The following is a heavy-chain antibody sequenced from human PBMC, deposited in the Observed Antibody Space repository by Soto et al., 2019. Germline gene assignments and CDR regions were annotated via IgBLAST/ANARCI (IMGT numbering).Heavy chain of an antibody. D-gene: IGHD1-26*01. Sequence: ASVKVSCKASGYTFTGYYMHWVRQAPGQGLEWMGWINPNSGGTNYAQKFQGRVTMTRDTSISTAYTELSRLRSDDTAVYYCARVQRVGATSTFDYSGQGTLVTVST. CDR2: INPNSGGT. V-gene: IGHV1-2*02. CDR1: GYTFTGYY. CDR3: ARVQRVGATSTFDY. J-gene: IGHJ4*02.